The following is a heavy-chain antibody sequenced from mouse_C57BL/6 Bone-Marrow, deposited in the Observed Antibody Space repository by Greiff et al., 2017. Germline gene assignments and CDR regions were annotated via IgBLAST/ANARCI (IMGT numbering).Heavy chain of an antibody. V-gene: IGHV5-9*01. J-gene: IGHJ2*01. CDR1: GFTFSSYT. D-gene: IGHD4-1*01. Sequence: LLQSGAGLVKPGGSLKLSCAASGFTFSSYTMSWVRQTPEKRLEWVATISGGGGNTYYPDSVKGRFTISRDNAYHTLYMQMSSLRSDDTAVYYCARHGVGNYWGQGTTLTVSS. CDR3: ARHGVGNY. CDR2: ISGGGGNT.